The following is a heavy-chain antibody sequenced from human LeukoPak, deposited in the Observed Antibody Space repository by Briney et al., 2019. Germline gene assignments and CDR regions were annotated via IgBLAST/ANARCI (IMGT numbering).Heavy chain of an antibody. J-gene: IGHJ4*02. V-gene: IGHV3-33*01. CDR2: TWYDGSNK. CDR1: GFTFSSYG. CDR3: ARERSTVAPPHPFDY. D-gene: IGHD4-23*01. Sequence: PGGSLRLSCAASGFTFSSYGMHWVRQAPGKGLEWVAVTWYDGSNKYYADSVKGRFTISRDNSKNTLYLQMNSLRAEDTAVYYCARERSTVAPPHPFDYWGQGTLVTVSS.